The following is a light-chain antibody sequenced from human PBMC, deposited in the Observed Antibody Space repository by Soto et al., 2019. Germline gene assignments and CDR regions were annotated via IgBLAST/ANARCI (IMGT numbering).Light chain of an antibody. Sequence: DIQLTQSPSFLSASVGDRVTITCRASQGISSYLAWYQQKPGKAPKLLISTASTLQSGVPSRFSGSGSGTEFTLTISSLQPEDFATYYCQQLNNYPRTFGQGTQV. V-gene: IGKV1-9*01. J-gene: IGKJ1*01. CDR3: QQLNNYPRT. CDR1: QGISSY. CDR2: TAS.